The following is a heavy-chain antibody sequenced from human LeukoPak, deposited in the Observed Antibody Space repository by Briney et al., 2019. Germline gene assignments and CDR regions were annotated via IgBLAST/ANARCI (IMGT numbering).Heavy chain of an antibody. J-gene: IGHJ3*02. CDR1: GFTVSSNY. Sequence: GGSLRLSCAASGFTVSSNYMSWVRQAPGKGLEWVSVIYSGGSTYYADSVKGRFTISRDNSKNTLYLQMNSLRAEDTAVYYCAKDIYDSSVHDAFDIWGQGTMVTVSS. D-gene: IGHD3-22*01. V-gene: IGHV3-53*01. CDR2: IYSGGST. CDR3: AKDIYDSSVHDAFDI.